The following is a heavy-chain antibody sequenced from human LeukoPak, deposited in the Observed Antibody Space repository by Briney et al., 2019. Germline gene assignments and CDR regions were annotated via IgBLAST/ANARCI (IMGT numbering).Heavy chain of an antibody. Sequence: PGGSLRLSCAASGLTFSGYWMNWVRQAPGKGLEWVANIKPDGSEKYYVDSVKGRFTISRDNAKNSLYLQMNSLRAEDTAVYYCARAYYDSSGFRHFDYWGQGTLVTVSS. V-gene: IGHV3-7*02. J-gene: IGHJ4*02. CDR2: IKPDGSEK. D-gene: IGHD3-22*01. CDR3: ARAYYDSSGFRHFDY. CDR1: GLTFSGYW.